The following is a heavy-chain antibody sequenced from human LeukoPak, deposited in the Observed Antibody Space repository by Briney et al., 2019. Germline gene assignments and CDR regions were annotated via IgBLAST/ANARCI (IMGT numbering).Heavy chain of an antibody. J-gene: IGHJ4*02. Sequence: GSLRLSCAASGFTFSSYVMTWVRQAPGKGLEWVSAISGSGGSTYYADSVKGQFTISRDNSKNTLYLQMNSLRAEDTAVYYCAKGHTVAGRYYFDYWGQGTLVTVSS. D-gene: IGHD6-19*01. V-gene: IGHV3-23*01. CDR2: ISGSGGST. CDR1: GFTFSSYV. CDR3: AKGHTVAGRYYFDY.